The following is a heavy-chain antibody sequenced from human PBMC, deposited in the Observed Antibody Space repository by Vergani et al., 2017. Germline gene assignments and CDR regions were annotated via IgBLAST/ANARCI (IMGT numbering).Heavy chain of an antibody. CDR1: GGSFSGYY. D-gene: IGHD6-19*01. Sequence: QVQLQQWGAGLLKPSETLSLTCAVYGGSFSGYYWSWIRQPPGKGLEWIGEINHSGSTNYNPSLKSRVTISVDTSKNQFSLKLSSVTAADTAVYYCARNCRSGWYGGCSVYWGQGTLVTVS. J-gene: IGHJ4*02. CDR2: INHSGST. CDR3: ARNCRSGWYGGCSVY. V-gene: IGHV4-34*01.